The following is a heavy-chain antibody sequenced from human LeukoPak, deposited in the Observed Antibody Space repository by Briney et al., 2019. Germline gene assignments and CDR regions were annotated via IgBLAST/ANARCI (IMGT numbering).Heavy chain of an antibody. V-gene: IGHV4/OR15-8*02. D-gene: IGHD6-19*01. Sequence: PSETLSLTCDVSGGFTSNDYWWSWVRQPPGKGLEWIGEIRHYDGHTKYNPSLKGRVTISIDKPRNHFSLMLTSVTAADTAIYYCASSIPIGWSPNTYWGQGTLVIVSS. CDR2: IRHYDGHT. CDR3: ASSIPIGWSPNTY. J-gene: IGHJ4*02. CDR1: GGFTSNDYW.